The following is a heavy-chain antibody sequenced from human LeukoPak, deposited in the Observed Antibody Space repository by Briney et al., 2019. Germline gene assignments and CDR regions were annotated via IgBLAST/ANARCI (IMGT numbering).Heavy chain of an antibody. V-gene: IGHV1-2*02. CDR1: GCTFTGYY. CDR2: INPNSGGT. CDR3: ARGNMITFGGVIHFDY. D-gene: IGHD3-16*02. J-gene: IGHJ4*02. Sequence: GASVKVSCKASGCTFTGYYMHWVRQAPGQGLEWMGWINPNSGGTNYAQKFQGRVTMTRDTSISTAYMELSRLRSDDTAVYYCARGNMITFGGVIHFDYWGQGTLVTVSS.